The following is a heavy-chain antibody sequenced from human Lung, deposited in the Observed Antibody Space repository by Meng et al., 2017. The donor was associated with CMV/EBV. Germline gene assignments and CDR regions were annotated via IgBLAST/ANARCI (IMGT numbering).Heavy chain of an antibody. J-gene: IGHJ4*02. Sequence: GGSXRLSCAASGFTLSNYAMSWVRQAPGKGLEWVSVIYSGDSSTHYADSVKGRFTISRDNSKKTLYLQMNSLRAEDTAVYYCAKDHMLSYFDYWAQGTLVTVSS. D-gene: IGHD2-8*01. CDR3: AKDHMLSYFDY. CDR1: GFTLSNYA. CDR2: IYSGDSST. V-gene: IGHV3-23*03.